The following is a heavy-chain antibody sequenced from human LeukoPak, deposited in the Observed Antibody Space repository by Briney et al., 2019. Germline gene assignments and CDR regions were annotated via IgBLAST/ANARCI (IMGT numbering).Heavy chain of an antibody. CDR3: ANEVVEYALQGAIADY. D-gene: IGHD2-15*01. V-gene: IGHV3-23*01. J-gene: IGHJ4*02. Sequence: GGSLRLSCAASGFTFSSYAMSWVRQAPGKGLEWVSAISGGSTYYADSVKGRFTISRDNSKNTLYLQMDSLRAEDTAVYYCANEVVEYALQGAIADYWGQGTLVTVSS. CDR1: GFTFSSYA. CDR2: ISGGST.